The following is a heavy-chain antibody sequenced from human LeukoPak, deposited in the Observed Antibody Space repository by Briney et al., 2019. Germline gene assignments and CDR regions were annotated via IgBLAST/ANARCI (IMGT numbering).Heavy chain of an antibody. D-gene: IGHD2-15*01. CDR3: ARRYCSGGSCCFDY. J-gene: IGHJ4*02. V-gene: IGHV3-23*01. CDR1: GFTFSSYA. CDR2: ISGSGGST. Sequence: GGSLRLSCAASGFTFSSYAMSWVRQAPGKGLEWVSAISGSGGSTYYADSVKGRFTISRDNSKNTLYLQMNSLRAEDTAVYYCARRYCSGGSCCFDYWGQGTLVTVSS.